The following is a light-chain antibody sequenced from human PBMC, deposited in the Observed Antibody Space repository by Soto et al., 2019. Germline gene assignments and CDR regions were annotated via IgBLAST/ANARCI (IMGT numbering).Light chain of an antibody. CDR1: QSVSSY. CDR2: DAS. J-gene: IGKJ1*01. Sequence: EIVLTQSPATLSVSPGERDILSCRASQSVSSYLAWYQQKPGQAPRLLIYDASNRATGVPARFSGSGSGTDFTLTISSLEPEDFAVDDCQQRSNWPPWTFGQGTKVEI. V-gene: IGKV3-11*01. CDR3: QQRSNWPPWT.